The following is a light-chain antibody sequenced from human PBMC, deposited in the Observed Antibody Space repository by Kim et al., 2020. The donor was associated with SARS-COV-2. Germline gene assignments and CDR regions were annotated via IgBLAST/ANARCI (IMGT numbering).Light chain of an antibody. CDR1: SSDVGGYNY. Sequence: GQSITISCTGTSSDVGGYNYVSWYQQHPGKAPKLMIYDVSNRPSGVSNRFSGSKSGNTAFLTISGLQAEDEADYYCSSYTSSNTYVFGPGTKVTVL. J-gene: IGLJ1*01. CDR3: SSYTSSNTYV. CDR2: DVS. V-gene: IGLV2-14*03.